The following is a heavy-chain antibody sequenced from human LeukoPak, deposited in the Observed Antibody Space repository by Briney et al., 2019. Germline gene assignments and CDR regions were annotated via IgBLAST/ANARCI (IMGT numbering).Heavy chain of an antibody. V-gene: IGHV1-18*01. J-gene: IGHJ6*03. CDR1: GYTFTSYG. Sequence: ASVKVSCKASGYTFTSYGISWVRQAPGQGLEWMGWISAYNGNTNYAQKLQGRVTMTTDTSTSTDYMELRSLRSDDTAVYYCARVGGYDFWSGYWGLTNYYYYMDVWGKGTTVTVSS. D-gene: IGHD3-3*01. CDR3: ARVGGYDFWSGYWGLTNYYYYMDV. CDR2: ISAYNGNT.